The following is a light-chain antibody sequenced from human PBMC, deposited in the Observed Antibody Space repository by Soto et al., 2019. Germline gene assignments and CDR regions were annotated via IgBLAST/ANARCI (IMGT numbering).Light chain of an antibody. CDR3: CSYAGSSTYV. J-gene: IGLJ1*01. Sequence: SELTQPASVSGSHGQSITISCNGTSSDVGSYNLVSWYQQHPGKAPKLMIYEVSKRPSGVSNRFSGSKSGNTASLAISGLQAEDEADYYCCSYAGSSTYVFGTGTKVTVL. CDR1: SSDVGSYNL. CDR2: EVS. V-gene: IGLV2-23*02.